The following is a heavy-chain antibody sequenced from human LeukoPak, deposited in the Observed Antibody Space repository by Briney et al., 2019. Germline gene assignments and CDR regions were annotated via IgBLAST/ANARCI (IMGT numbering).Heavy chain of an antibody. J-gene: IGHJ4*02. CDR1: GYTFTSYY. V-gene: IGHV1-46*01. D-gene: IGHD3-3*01. Sequence: ASVKVSCKASGYTFTSYYMHWVRQAPGQRREWMGIINPSGGSTSYAQKFQGRVTMTRDTSTSTVYMELSSLRSEDTAVYYCARRDYTGGSLDYWGQGTLVTVSS. CDR2: INPSGGST. CDR3: ARRDYTGGSLDY.